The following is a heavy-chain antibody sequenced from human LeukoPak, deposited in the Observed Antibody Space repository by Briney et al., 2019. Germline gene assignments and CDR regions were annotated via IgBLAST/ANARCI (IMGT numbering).Heavy chain of an antibody. D-gene: IGHD4-17*01. V-gene: IGHV3-7*01. J-gene: IGHJ3*02. Sequence: GGSLRLSCAASGFTFSSYWMSWVRQAPGKGLEWVANIKQDGSDKYYVDSVKGRFTVSRDNGKNSLYLQMNSLRAEDTAVYYCARSRLEDYGDGIDAFDIWGQGTMVTVSS. CDR3: ARSRLEDYGDGIDAFDI. CDR2: IKQDGSDK. CDR1: GFTFSSYW.